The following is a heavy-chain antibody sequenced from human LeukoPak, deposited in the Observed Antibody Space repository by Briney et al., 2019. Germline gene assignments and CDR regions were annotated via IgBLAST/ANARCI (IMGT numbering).Heavy chain of an antibody. CDR3: ARDQTVAGD. CDR1: GFSFSSYW. CDR2: IKRDGSDK. D-gene: IGHD6-19*01. Sequence: GGSLRLSCAASGFSFSSYWMTWVRQAPGKGLEWVANIKRDGSDKHYVDSVEGRFTISRDNSKNTVYLQMNSLRAEDTAVYYCARDQTVAGDWGQGTLVTVSS. V-gene: IGHV3-7*01. J-gene: IGHJ4*02.